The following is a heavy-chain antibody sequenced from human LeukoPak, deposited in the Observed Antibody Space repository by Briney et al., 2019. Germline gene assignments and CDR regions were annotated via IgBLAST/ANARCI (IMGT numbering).Heavy chain of an antibody. D-gene: IGHD3-22*01. CDR1: GGSFSGYY. V-gene: IGHV4-34*01. Sequence: PSETLSLTCAVYGGSFSGYYWSWIRQPPGKGLEWIGEINYSGSTNYNPSLKSRVTISVDTSKNQFSLKLSSVTAEDTAVYYCARVGFLGSGYYKTSDAFDIWGQGTMVTVSS. CDR3: ARVGFLGSGYYKTSDAFDI. J-gene: IGHJ3*02. CDR2: INYSGST.